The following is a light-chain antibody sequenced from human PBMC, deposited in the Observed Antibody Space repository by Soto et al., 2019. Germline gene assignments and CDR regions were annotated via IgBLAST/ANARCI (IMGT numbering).Light chain of an antibody. CDR2: GAS. J-gene: IGKJ4*01. V-gene: IGKV3-20*01. CDR3: QQYGSSPVT. Sequence: EIVLTQSPGTLSLSPGERATLSCRASQSVNSGYLAWYQQRPGQAPRLLIYGASSRATGIPDRVSGSGSGTDFTLFIRSLEPEDFAVYYCQQYGSSPVTFGGGTKVEIK. CDR1: QSVNSGY.